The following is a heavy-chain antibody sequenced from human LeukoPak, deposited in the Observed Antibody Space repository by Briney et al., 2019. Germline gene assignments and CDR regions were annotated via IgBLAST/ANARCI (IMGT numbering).Heavy chain of an antibody. D-gene: IGHD1-26*01. J-gene: IGHJ4*02. Sequence: PSETLSLTCAVYGGSFSGYYWSWIRQPPGKGLEWIGEINHSGSTNYNPSLKSRVTISVDTSKNQFSLKLSSVTAADTAVYYCASGKWEVRFDHWGQGTKVTVSS. CDR1: GGSFSGYY. CDR2: INHSGST. CDR3: ASGKWEVRFDH. V-gene: IGHV4-34*01.